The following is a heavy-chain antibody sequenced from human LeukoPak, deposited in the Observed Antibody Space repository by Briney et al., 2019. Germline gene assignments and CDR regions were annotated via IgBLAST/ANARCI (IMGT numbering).Heavy chain of an antibody. CDR2: INHSGST. Sequence: SETLFLTCAVYGGSFSGYYWSWIRQPPGKGLEWIGEINHSGSTNYNPSLKSRVTISVDTSKNQFSLKLSSVTAADTAVYYCARVGHGGYSYGYSNWFDPWGQGTLVTVSS. D-gene: IGHD5-18*01. CDR3: ARVGHGGYSYGYSNWFDP. CDR1: GGSFSGYY. V-gene: IGHV4-34*01. J-gene: IGHJ5*02.